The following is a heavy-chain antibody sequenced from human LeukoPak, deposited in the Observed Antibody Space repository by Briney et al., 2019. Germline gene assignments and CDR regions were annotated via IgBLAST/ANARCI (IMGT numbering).Heavy chain of an antibody. CDR2: IYTTGST. J-gene: IGHJ4*02. D-gene: IGHD2-21*01. V-gene: IGHV4-4*07. CDR1: GGSINDYY. CDR3: ARRRWGYHYYFDY. Sequence: PSETLSLTCNVSGGSINDYYWSWIRQPAGKGLEWIGRIYTTGSTIYNPSFKSRVTMSVDTSKNQFSLKLSSVTAADTAVYYCARRRWGYHYYFDYWGQGTLVTVSS.